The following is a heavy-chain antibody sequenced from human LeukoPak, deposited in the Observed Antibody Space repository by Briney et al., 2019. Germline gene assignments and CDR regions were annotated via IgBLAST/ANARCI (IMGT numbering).Heavy chain of an antibody. V-gene: IGHV1-2*06. J-gene: IGHJ6*02. Sequence: ASVTVSCTASGYTFTGYYMHWVRQAPGQGLEWMGRINPNSGGTNYAQKFQGRVTMTSDTSISTAYMELSRLRSDDTAVYYCAREIRDCSSTSCYNYYGMDVWGQGTTVTVSS. CDR2: INPNSGGT. D-gene: IGHD2-2*01. CDR3: AREIRDCSSTSCYNYYGMDV. CDR1: GYTFTGYY.